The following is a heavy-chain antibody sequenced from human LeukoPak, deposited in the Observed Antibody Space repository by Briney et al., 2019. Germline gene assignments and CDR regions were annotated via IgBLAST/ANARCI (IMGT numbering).Heavy chain of an antibody. CDR2: ISWNSGSI. CDR1: GFTFDDYA. Sequence: GGSLRLSCAASGFTFDDYAMHWVRQAPGKGLEWVSGISWNSGSIGYADSVKGRFTISRDNAKNSLYLQMNSLRAEDTAVYYCARGSDIVVVVAAQGRAFDIWGQGTMVTVSS. CDR3: ARGSDIVVVVAAQGRAFDI. D-gene: IGHD2-15*01. J-gene: IGHJ3*02. V-gene: IGHV3-9*01.